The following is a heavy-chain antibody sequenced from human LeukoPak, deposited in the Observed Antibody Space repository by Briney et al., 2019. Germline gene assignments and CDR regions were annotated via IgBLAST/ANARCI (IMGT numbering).Heavy chain of an antibody. V-gene: IGHV3-9*01. D-gene: IGHD2/OR15-2a*01. CDR2: ISWNSGSI. CDR1: GFTFDDYA. J-gene: IGHJ4*02. Sequence: GGSLRLSCAASGFTFDDYAMPWVRQAPGKGLEWVSGISWNSGSIGYADSVKGRFTISRDNSKNTLYLQMNSLRAEDTAVYYCAKDGRSTTPGYWGQGTLVTVSS. CDR3: AKDGRSTTPGY.